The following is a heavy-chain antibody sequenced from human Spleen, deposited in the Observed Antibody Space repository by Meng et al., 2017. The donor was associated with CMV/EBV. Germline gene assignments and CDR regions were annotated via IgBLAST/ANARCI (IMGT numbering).Heavy chain of an antibody. V-gene: IGHV3-66*02. CDR1: GFTFSSYW. D-gene: IGHD3-10*01. Sequence: ETLSLTCAASGFTFSSYWMSWVRQAPGKGLEWVSLVYHGGTTKYADSVKGRFTISTDNSENTLHLLMTSLRTEDTATYYCARGRYGSELFWGRGTLVTVSS. CDR2: VYHGGTT. J-gene: IGHJ4*02. CDR3: ARGRYGSELF.